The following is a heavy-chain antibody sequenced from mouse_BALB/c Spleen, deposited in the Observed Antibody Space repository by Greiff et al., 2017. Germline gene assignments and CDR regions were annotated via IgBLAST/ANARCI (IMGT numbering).Heavy chain of an antibody. J-gene: IGHJ4*01. CDR3: TSWDY. V-gene: IGHV6-6*02. CDR1: GFTFSNYW. Sequence: EVKLVESGGGLVQPGGSMKLSCVASGFTFSNYWMNWVRQSPEKGLEWVAEIRLKSNNYATHYAESVKGRFTISRDDSKSSVYLQMNNLRAEDTGIYYCTSWDYWGQGTSVTVSS. CDR2: IRLKSNNYAT.